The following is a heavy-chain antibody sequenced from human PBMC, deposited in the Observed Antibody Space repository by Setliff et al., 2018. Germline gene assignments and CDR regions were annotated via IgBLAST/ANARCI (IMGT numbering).Heavy chain of an antibody. CDR2: IYYRGNT. CDR3: ARHAYYYDSSGYYYIGYFDY. CDR1: GGSFSSSNYY. Sequence: SETLSLTCTVSGGSFSSSNYYWGWIRQPPGKGLEWIGSIYYRGNTYYNPSLKSRVTISVDTSKNQFSLKLSSVSAADTAMFYCARHAYYYDSSGYYYIGYFDYWGQGTLVTVSS. D-gene: IGHD3-22*01. J-gene: IGHJ4*02. V-gene: IGHV4-39*01.